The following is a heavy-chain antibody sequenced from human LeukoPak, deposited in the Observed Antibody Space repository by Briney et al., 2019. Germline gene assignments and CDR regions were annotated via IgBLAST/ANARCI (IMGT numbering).Heavy chain of an antibody. J-gene: IGHJ3*01. CDR2: INSDGSEG. CDR3: ARSSYCSSSSV. Sequence: GGSLRLSCAVSGFTFSGFWMSWSRQAPGKGLEWVASINSDGSEGYYADVVKGRFTISRDNAKNSLYLQINSLRAEDTAVYYCARSSYCSSSSVWGQGTMVTVSS. V-gene: IGHV3-7*03. CDR1: GFTFSGFW. D-gene: IGHD6-6*01.